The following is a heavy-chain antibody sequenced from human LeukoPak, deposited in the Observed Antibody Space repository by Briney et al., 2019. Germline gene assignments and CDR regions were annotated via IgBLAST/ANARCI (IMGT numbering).Heavy chain of an antibody. CDR1: GFTFSSYA. V-gene: IGHV3-30-3*01. CDR2: ISYDGSNK. J-gene: IGHJ3*02. Sequence: GGSLRLSCAASGFTFSSYAMHWVRQAPGKGLEWVAVISYDGSNKYYADSVKGRFTISRDNSKNTLYLQMNSLRAEDTAVYYCAREGSYSYGPHDAFDIWGQGTMVTVSS. CDR3: AREGSYSYGPHDAFDI. D-gene: IGHD5-18*01.